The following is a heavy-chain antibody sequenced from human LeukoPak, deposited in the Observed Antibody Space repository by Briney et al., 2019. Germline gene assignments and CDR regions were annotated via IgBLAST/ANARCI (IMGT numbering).Heavy chain of an antibody. CDR3: ARATPFPIAVAGSGGSWFDP. V-gene: IGHV4-39*07. CDR1: GGSISSSSYY. J-gene: IGHJ5*02. D-gene: IGHD6-19*01. CDR2: IYYSGST. Sequence: SETLSLTCTVSGGSISSSSYYWGWIRQPPGKGLEWIGSIYYSGSTYYNPSLKSRVTISVDTSKNQFSLKLSSVTAADTAVYYCARATPFPIAVAGSGGSWFDPWGQGTLVTVSS.